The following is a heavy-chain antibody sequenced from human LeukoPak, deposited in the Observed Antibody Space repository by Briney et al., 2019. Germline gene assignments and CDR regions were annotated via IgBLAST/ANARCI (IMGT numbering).Heavy chain of an antibody. CDR1: GFTVISNY. J-gene: IGHJ5*02. CDR2: IYSGGST. V-gene: IGHV3-53*01. D-gene: IGHD1-1*01. Sequence: GGCLRLSCAASGFTVISNYMSWVHQAPGKGLEWVSVIYSGGSTYYADSVKGRFTISRDNSKNTLYLQMNSLRAEDTAVYYCASDGYPASWGQGTLVTVSS. CDR3: ASDGYPAS.